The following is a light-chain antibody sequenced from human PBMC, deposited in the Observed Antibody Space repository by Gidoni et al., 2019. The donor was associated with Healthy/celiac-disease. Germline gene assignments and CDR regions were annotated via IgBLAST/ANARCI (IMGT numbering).Light chain of an antibody. CDR3: QRYNNWTLT. J-gene: IGKJ4*01. Sequence: EIGLTQSPATLSVSPGARATLTCRGSESVSSNLARYQQKPGQAPSLLIYGASTRATGTPARSSGSGSGTEFNLTISSLQSEDFAVYYCQRYNNWTLTFGGGTKVEIK. CDR2: GAS. V-gene: IGKV3-15*01. CDR1: ESVSSN.